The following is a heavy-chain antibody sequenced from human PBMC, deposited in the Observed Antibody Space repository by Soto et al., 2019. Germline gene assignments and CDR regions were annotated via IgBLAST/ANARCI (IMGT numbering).Heavy chain of an antibody. CDR3: ARQIGDFGYDLSH. Sequence: QLVQSGAEMKKPGESLKISCKGSGYSFTTNWIGWVRQRPGKGLEWMAIVYPGNSDTRYNPSFQGQVTISADKSINTAYLQWSSLKASDTAMYYCARQIGDFGYDLSHWGQGTLVTVSS. CDR2: VYPGNSDT. V-gene: IGHV5-51*01. D-gene: IGHD3-3*01. J-gene: IGHJ4*02. CDR1: GYSFTTNW.